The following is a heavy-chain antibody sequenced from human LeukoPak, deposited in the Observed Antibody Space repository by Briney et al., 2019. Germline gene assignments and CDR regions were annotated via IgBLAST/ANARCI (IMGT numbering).Heavy chain of an antibody. CDR2: ISGSGGTT. CDR1: GFTFSSYA. V-gene: IGHV3-23*01. D-gene: IGHD6-13*01. J-gene: IGHJ4*02. Sequence: PGGSLRLSCAASGFTFSSYAMSWVRPAPGQGLEWVSAISGSGGTTYHADSVKGRFSISRDNSKNTLFLQMTSLRAEDTAIYFCAKAADSSWFRGLDYWGQGTLVTVSS. CDR3: AKAADSSWFRGLDY.